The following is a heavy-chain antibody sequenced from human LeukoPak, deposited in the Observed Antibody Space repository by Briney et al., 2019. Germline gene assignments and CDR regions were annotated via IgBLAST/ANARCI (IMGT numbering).Heavy chain of an antibody. J-gene: IGHJ4*02. V-gene: IGHV1-69*13. D-gene: IGHD6-13*01. CDR3: AREEGIAEGLFDY. CDR1: GGTFSSYA. Sequence: SVKVSCKASGGTFSSYAISWVRQAPGQGLEWMGGIIPIFGTANYAQKFQGRVTITADESTSTAYMELSSLRSEDTAVYYCAREEGIAEGLFDYWGQGTLVTVSS. CDR2: IIPIFGTA.